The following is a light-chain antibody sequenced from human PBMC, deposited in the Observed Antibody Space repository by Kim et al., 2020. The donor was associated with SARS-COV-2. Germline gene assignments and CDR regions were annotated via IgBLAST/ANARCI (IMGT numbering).Light chain of an antibody. CDR2: GAF. CDR3: QQYDDLPYT. V-gene: IGKV1-33*01. Sequence: ASVGDRVTITCQASQDIGNSVNWYRQEPGKAPKLLIYGAFSLESGVPSRFSGSGSETDFAFTISSLQPEDIATYYCQQYDDLPYTFGRGTKLEI. CDR1: QDIGNS. J-gene: IGKJ2*01.